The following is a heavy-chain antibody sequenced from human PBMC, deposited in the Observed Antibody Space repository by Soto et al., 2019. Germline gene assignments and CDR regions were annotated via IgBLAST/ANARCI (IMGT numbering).Heavy chain of an antibody. D-gene: IGHD3-16*02. Sequence: QVQLQESGPGLVKASETLSLSCTVSGGSINNYYWSWIRQPPGKGLELIGWIGYIYDSGSTNYNPSLNSRVTISVDTSKIQFSLKLSSVTAADTAVYYCARGELHLGELSRFYFDNWGQGTLVTVSS. CDR1: GGSINNYY. J-gene: IGHJ4*02. CDR2: IYDSGST. V-gene: IGHV4-59*01. CDR3: ARGELHLGELSRFYFDN.